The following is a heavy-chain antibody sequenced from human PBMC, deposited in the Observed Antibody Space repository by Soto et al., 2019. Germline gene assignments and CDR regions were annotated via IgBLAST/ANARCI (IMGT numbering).Heavy chain of an antibody. J-gene: IGHJ4*02. D-gene: IGHD6-19*01. CDR2: IWYDGSNK. CDR1: GFTFSSYG. Sequence: QVQLVESGGGVVQPGRSLRLSCAASGFTFSSYGMHWVRQAPGKGLEWVAVIWYDGSNKYYADSVKGRFTISRDNSKNSLYLQMNSLRAEDTAVYYCARDRSRLVLSSWGQGTLVTVSS. CDR3: ARDRSRLVLSS. V-gene: IGHV3-33*01.